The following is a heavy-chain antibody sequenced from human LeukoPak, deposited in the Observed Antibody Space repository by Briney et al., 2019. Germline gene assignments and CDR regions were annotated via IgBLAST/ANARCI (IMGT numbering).Heavy chain of an antibody. CDR3: ARAGPDFWSGYYYFQH. Sequence: SETLSLTCTVSGGSISSYYWSWIRQPPGKGLEWIGEINHSGSTNYNPSLKSRVTISVDTSKNQFSLKLSSVTAADTAVYYCARAGPDFWSGYYYFQHWGQGTLVTVSS. CDR2: INHSGST. CDR1: GGSISSYY. J-gene: IGHJ1*01. V-gene: IGHV4-34*01. D-gene: IGHD3-3*01.